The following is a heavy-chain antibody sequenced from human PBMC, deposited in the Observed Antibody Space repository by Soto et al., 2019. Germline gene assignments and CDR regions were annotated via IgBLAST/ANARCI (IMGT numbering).Heavy chain of an antibody. CDR1: GGSISSGDYY. CDR2: IYYSGST. CDR3: ARDVAAIPRKPGWFDS. V-gene: IGHV4-30-4*01. D-gene: IGHD6-13*01. J-gene: IGHJ5*01. Sequence: PSETLSLTCTVSGGSISSGDYYWSWIRQPPGKGLEWIGYIYYSGSTYYNPSLKSRVTISVDTSKNQFSLKLSSVTAADTAVYYCARDVAAIPRKPGWFDSWGQGTLVTVSS.